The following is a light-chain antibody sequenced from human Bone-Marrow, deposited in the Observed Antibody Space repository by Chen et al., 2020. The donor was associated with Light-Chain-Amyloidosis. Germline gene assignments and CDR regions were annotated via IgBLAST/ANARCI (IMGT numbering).Light chain of an antibody. CDR3: QQYGTSPLT. Sequence: DIVLTQPPVTLSLSPGEGANLSCRASQTISSNYLTWYQHIFGQALRLLIYGSSSSATGIPARFTGSGSGTDFNLNINRLEPEDFAMYYCQQYGTSPLTFGGGTKVEIK. CDR1: QTISSNY. CDR2: GSS. V-gene: IGKV3-20*01. J-gene: IGKJ4*01.